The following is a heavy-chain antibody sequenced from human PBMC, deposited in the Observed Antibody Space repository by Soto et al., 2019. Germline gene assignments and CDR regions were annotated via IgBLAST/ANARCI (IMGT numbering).Heavy chain of an antibody. CDR3: ARGGRYYYDSSGLDY. Sequence: EVQLVESGGGLVQPGGSLRLSCAASGFTFSSYWMHWVRQAPGKGLVWVSRINSDGSSTSYADSVKGRFIISRDNAKNTLYLQMNSLSAEDTAVYYCARGGRYYYDSSGLDYWGQGTLVTVSS. CDR1: GFTFSSYW. D-gene: IGHD3-22*01. V-gene: IGHV3-74*01. CDR2: INSDGSST. J-gene: IGHJ4*02.